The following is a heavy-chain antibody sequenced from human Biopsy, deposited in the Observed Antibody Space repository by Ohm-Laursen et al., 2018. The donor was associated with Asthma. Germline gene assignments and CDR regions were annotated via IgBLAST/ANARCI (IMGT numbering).Heavy chain of an antibody. CDR3: ARDTRPNWFDP. J-gene: IGHJ5*02. CDR1: GYTFSRYS. CDR2: ISTASSFI. D-gene: IGHD3-3*01. Sequence: SLRLSCAATGYTFSRYSIHWVRQIPGKGLEWVASISTASSFIYYADSVRGRFTTSRDNAKNSLYLQMNSLRAEDTAVYYCARDTRPNWFDPWGQGILVTVSS. V-gene: IGHV3-21*04.